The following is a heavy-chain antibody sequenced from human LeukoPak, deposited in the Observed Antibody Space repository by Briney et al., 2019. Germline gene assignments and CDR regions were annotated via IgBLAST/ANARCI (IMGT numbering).Heavy chain of an antibody. J-gene: IGHJ5*02. Sequence: PGGSLRLSCAASGFTLGGFWMSWVRQAPGKGLEWVANIKQDGSQQFYVDSVRGRFTISRDNAKNSLFLQINTLRAEDSAIYYCARFRTSAWYVGDLWGQGTLVTVSS. CDR3: ARFRTSAWYVGDL. V-gene: IGHV3-7*01. D-gene: IGHD6-19*01. CDR2: IKQDGSQQ. CDR1: GFTLGGFW.